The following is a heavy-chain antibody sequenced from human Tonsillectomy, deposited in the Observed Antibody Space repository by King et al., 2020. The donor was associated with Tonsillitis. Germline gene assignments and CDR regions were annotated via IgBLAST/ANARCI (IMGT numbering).Heavy chain of an antibody. J-gene: IGHJ6*02. CDR1: GFSLSNAGMS. CDR2: IFSNDEK. CDR3: ARVTTVTKSYYYYGMDV. Sequence: VTLKESGPVLVKPTETLTLTCTVSGFSLSNAGMSVSWIRQPPGKALECLAHIFSNDEKSYITSLKSRLTISKDTPKSQVVLTMTNMDPVDTATYFCARVTTVTKSYYYYGMDVWGPGTTVTVSS. D-gene: IGHD4-17*01. V-gene: IGHV2-26*01.